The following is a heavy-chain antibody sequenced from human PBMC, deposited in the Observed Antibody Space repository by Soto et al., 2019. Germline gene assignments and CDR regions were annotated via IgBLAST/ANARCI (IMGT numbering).Heavy chain of an antibody. D-gene: IGHD5-12*01. CDR2: INHSGST. V-gene: IGHV4-34*01. Sequence: SETLSLTCAVYGGSFSGYYWGWIRQPPGKGLEWIGEINHSGSTNYNPSLKSRVTISVDTSKNQFSLKLSSVTAADTAVYYCARLVEMATIISPPFDYWGQGTLVTVSS. J-gene: IGHJ4*02. CDR3: ARLVEMATIISPPFDY. CDR1: GGSFSGYY.